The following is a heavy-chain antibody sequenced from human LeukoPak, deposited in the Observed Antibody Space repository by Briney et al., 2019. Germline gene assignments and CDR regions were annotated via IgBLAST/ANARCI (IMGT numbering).Heavy chain of an antibody. CDR2: ISYDGSNK. CDR1: GFTFNNYG. J-gene: IGHJ5*02. D-gene: IGHD2-2*01. Sequence: GKSLRLSCAASGFTFNNYGMHWVRQAPGKGLEWVAVISYDGSNKYYADSVKGRFTISRDNSKNTLYLQMNSLRAEDTAVYYCARDAARRYCSSTSCLNWFDPWGQGTLVTVSS. V-gene: IGHV3-30*03. CDR3: ARDAARRYCSSTSCLNWFDP.